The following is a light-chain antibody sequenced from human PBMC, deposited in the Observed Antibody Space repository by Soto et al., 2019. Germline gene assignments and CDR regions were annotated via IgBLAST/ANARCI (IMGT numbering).Light chain of an antibody. CDR1: SSNIGAGYA. CDR2: GNS. V-gene: IGLV1-40*01. J-gene: IGLJ2*01. CDR3: QSYDSSLSGRRGV. Sequence: QLVLTQPPSVSGAPGQRVTISCTGSSSNIGAGYAVHWYQQLPGTAPKLLIYGNSNRPSGVPDRFSGSKSGTSASLAITGLQAEDEADYYCQSYDSSLSGRRGVFGGGTQLTVL.